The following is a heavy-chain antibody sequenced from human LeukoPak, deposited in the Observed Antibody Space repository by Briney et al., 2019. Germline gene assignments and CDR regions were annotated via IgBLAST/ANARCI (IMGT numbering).Heavy chain of an antibody. V-gene: IGHV4-34*01. J-gene: IGHJ4*02. CDR2: INHSGST. D-gene: IGHD6-6*01. CDR1: GGSFSGYY. CDR3: ARELIAARPGYYFDY. Sequence: SETLSLTCAVYGGSFSGYYWSWIRQPPGKGLGWIGEINHSGSTNYNPSLKSRVTISVDTSKNQFSLKLSSVTAADTAVYYCARELIAARPGYYFDYWGQGTLVTVSS.